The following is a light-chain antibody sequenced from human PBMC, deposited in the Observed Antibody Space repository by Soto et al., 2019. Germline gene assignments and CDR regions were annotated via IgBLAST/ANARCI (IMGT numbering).Light chain of an antibody. CDR3: QQFNNYLRT. Sequence: DIQMTQSPSTLSASVGDRVTITCRASQSSSSRLAWYQQKPGKAPKALIYDASGLESGVPSRFSGSGSGTELTLTISSLQPDDFATYYCQQFNNYLRTFGQGTKVEVK. V-gene: IGKV1-5*01. CDR1: QSSSSR. CDR2: DAS. J-gene: IGKJ1*01.